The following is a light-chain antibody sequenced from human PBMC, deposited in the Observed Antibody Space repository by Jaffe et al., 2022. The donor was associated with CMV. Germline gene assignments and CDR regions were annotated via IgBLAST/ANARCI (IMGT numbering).Light chain of an antibody. Sequence: EIVLTQSPGTLSLSPGETASLSCRASQSVSRTYIAWYQQKPGQAPRLLVYGASIRATGISGRFSGSGSETDFTLTISRLEAEDSAVYYCQHYATSPLYTFAQGTKLEIK. CDR2: GAS. CDR1: QSVSRTY. J-gene: IGKJ2*01. V-gene: IGKV3-20*01. CDR3: QHYATSPLYT.